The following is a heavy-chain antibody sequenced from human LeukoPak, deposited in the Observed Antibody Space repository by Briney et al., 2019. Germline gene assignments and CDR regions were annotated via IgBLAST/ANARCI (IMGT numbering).Heavy chain of an antibody. J-gene: IGHJ3*02. CDR2: IIPIFDTP. CDR3: ARDIPGYAAFDI. Sequence: SMKASCKASGGTFNNYAISWVRQAPGQGLEWMGGIIPIFDTPNYAQKFQGRVTITTDESTSTAYMELSSLRSEDTAVYYCARDIPGYAAFDIWGQGTVVTVSS. V-gene: IGHV1-69*05. D-gene: IGHD1-1*01. CDR1: GGTFNNYA.